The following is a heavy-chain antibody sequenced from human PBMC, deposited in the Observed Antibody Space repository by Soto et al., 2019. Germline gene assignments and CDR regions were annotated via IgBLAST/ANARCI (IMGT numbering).Heavy chain of an antibody. CDR2: IIPIFGTA. CDR3: ARRDTPYSYGYFDY. CDR1: GGTFSSYA. V-gene: IGHV1-69*13. Sequence: GASVKVSCKASGGTFSSYAISWVRQAPGQGLEWMGGIIPIFGTANYAQKFQGRVTITADESTSTAYMELSSLRSEDTAVYYCARRDTPYSYGYFDYWGQGTLVTVSS. D-gene: IGHD5-18*01. J-gene: IGHJ4*02.